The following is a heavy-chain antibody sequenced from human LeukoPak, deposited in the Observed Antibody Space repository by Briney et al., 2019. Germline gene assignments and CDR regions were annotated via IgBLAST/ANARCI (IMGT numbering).Heavy chain of an antibody. V-gene: IGHV1-2*02. CDR2: INPNSGGT. CDR3: ARDFRKYSSSWQGSPGSY. D-gene: IGHD6-13*01. J-gene: IGHJ4*02. CDR1: GYTFTSYD. Sequence: GASVKVSCKASGYTFTSYDINWVRQAPGQGLEWMGWINPNSGGTNYAQKFQGRVTMTRDTSISTAYMELSRLRSDDTAVYYCARDFRKYSSSWQGSPGSYWGQGTLVTVSS.